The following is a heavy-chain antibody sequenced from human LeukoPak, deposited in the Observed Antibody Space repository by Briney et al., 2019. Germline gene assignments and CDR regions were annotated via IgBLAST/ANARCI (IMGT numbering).Heavy chain of an antibody. CDR2: ISRSGSNI. D-gene: IGHD2-2*01. Sequence: GGSLRLSCAASGFTFSSYEMNWVRQAPGKGLEWVSYISRSGSNIYYADSVRGRFTISRDNAKNSLYLQMNSMRAGDMACYYCARGDCSSTSCQKIMRAFDIWGQGTMVTVSS. J-gene: IGHJ3*02. V-gene: IGHV3-48*03. CDR3: ARGDCSSTSCQKIMRAFDI. CDR1: GFTFSSYE.